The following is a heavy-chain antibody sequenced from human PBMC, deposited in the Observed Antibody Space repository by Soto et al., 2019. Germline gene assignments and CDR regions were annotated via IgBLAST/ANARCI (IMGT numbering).Heavy chain of an antibody. CDR3: ASGTEYTDGWRNFEL. CDR2: TYYNGDT. D-gene: IGHD6-19*01. CDR1: DDSFRGAEYY. J-gene: IGHJ4*02. Sequence: SETLSLTCTVSDDSFRGAEYYWSWTRQPLGKGPEWIGYTYYNGDTKYNPALRSRVTMSEDTSKNQFSLRLSSVTAADTAVYFPASGTEYTDGWRNFELWGQGTLVTVS. V-gene: IGHV4-61*08.